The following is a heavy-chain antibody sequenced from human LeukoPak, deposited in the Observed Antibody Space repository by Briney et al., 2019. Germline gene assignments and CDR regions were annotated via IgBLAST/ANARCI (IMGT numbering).Heavy chain of an antibody. CDR1: WYSFTSYC. J-gene: IGHJ4*02. CDR3: ARQGLDTAMVTDY. V-gene: IGHV5-51*01. D-gene: IGHD5-18*01. Sequence: GESLKISSKGSWYSFTSYCIGWVRQMPGKGLEWMGIIYPGDSDTRYSPSFQGQVTISADKSISTAYLQWSSLKASDTAMYYCARQGLDTAMVTDYWGQGTLVTVSS. CDR2: IYPGDSDT.